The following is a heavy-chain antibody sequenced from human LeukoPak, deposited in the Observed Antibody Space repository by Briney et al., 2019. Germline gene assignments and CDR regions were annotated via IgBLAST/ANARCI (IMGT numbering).Heavy chain of an antibody. J-gene: IGHJ6*03. CDR1: GGSISSTGHY. D-gene: IGHD3-3*01. CDR3: ARRGSGYYSQYYYYYYYMDV. V-gene: IGHV4-39*01. Sequence: PSETLSLTCTVSGGSISSTGHYWAWIRQPPGRGLEWIGSMFYGENTHYNPSLARRVTISADTSRNQFSLKLSSVTAADTAVYYCARRGSGYYSQYYYYYYYMDVWGKGTTVTVSS. CDR2: MFYGENT.